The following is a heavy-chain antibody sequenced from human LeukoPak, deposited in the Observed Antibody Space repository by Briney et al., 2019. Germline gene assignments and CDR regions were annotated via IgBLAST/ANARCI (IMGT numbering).Heavy chain of an antibody. V-gene: IGHV1-69*13. J-gene: IGHJ3*02. CDR3: ARGRDGYKNDAFDI. CDR2: IIPIFGTA. CDR1: GGTFSSYA. D-gene: IGHD5-24*01. Sequence: SVKISCKASGGTFSSYAISWVRQAPGQGLEWMGGIIPIFGTANYAQKFQGRVTITADESTSTAYMELSSLRSEDTAVYYCARGRDGYKNDAFDIWGQGTMVTVSS.